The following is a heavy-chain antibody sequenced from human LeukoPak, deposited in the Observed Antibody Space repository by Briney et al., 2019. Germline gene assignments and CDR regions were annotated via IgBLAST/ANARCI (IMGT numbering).Heavy chain of an antibody. CDR1: GFTFSSYS. CDR2: NSSSSSYI. J-gene: IGHJ6*02. CDR3: ARGSSSQNYYYYYGMDV. V-gene: IGHV3-21*01. Sequence: SGGSLRLSCAASGFTFSSYSMNWVRQAPGKGLEWVSSNSSSSSYIYYADSVKGRFTISRDNAKNSLYLQMNSLRAEDTAVYYCARGSSSQNYYYYYGMDVWGQGTTVTVSS. D-gene: IGHD6-13*01.